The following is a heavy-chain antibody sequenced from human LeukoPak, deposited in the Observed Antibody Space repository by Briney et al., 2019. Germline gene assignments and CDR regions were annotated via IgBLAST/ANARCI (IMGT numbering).Heavy chain of an antibody. CDR3: ARRYYDSSGYSTGGFDY. CDR2: ISSSSSYI. J-gene: IGHJ4*02. V-gene: IGHV3-21*01. D-gene: IGHD3-22*01. Sequence: GGSLRLSCAASGFTFSSYSMNWVRQAPGKGLEWVSSISSSSSYIYYADSVKGRFTISRDNAKNSLYLQMNSLRAEDTAVYYCARRYYDSSGYSTGGFDYWGQGTLVTVSS. CDR1: GFTFSSYS.